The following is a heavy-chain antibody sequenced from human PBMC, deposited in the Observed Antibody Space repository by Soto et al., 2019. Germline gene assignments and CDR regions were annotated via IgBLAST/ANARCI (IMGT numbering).Heavy chain of an antibody. V-gene: IGHV3-30*03. D-gene: IGHD6-19*01. CDR2: ISYDGSNK. Sequence: QVHLVESGGGVVRPGRSLRLSCAASGFTFSSYAMHWVRQAPGKGLEWVSLISYDGSNKYYADSVKGRFTISRDNSKNTLYLQMNSLRAEDTAVYYGAIMAVTGTDAFDIWGQGTMVTVSS. CDR1: GFTFSSYA. J-gene: IGHJ3*02. CDR3: AIMAVTGTDAFDI.